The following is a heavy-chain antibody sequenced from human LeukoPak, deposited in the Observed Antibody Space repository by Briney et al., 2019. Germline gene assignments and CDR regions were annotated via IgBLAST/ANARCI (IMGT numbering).Heavy chain of an antibody. CDR2: IYYSGST. CDR3: ARAKGVGATIDY. J-gene: IGHJ4*02. CDR1: GGSISSSSYY. Sequence: SETLSLTCTVSGGSISSSSYYWGWIRQPPGKGLEWIGSIYYSGSTYYNPSLKSRVTISVDTSKNQFSLKLSSVTAADTAVYYCARAKGVGATIDYWGQGTLVTVSS. V-gene: IGHV4-39*07. D-gene: IGHD1-26*01.